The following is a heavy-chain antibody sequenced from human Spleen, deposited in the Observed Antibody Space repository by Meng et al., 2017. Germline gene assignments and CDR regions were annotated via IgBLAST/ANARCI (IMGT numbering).Heavy chain of an antibody. Sequence: QVQLVQSGAEVKKPGASVKVSCKASGYTFTSYGIIWVRQAPGQGLEWMGWINPDNGDTNYAQDLQGRVTMTTDTSTSAAYMELRSLRSDDTAMYYCARRAVGDYWGQGTLVTVSS. D-gene: IGHD1-26*01. J-gene: IGHJ4*02. CDR3: ARRAVGDY. CDR2: INPDNGDT. CDR1: GYTFTSYG. V-gene: IGHV1-18*01.